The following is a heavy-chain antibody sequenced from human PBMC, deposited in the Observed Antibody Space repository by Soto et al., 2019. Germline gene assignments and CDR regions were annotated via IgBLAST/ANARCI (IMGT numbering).Heavy chain of an antibody. CDR2: IIPIFGTA. V-gene: IGHV1-69*01. Sequence: QVQLVQSGAEVKKPGSSVKVSCKASGGTFSSYAISCVRQAPGQGLDWMGGIIPIFGTANYAQKFQGRVTTTAEESTSTAHIELSSMRSDDTAVYYCARDCSGASCYFNFAFDIWNEGTMVTVSS. D-gene: IGHD2-15*01. CDR1: GGTFSSYA. CDR3: ARDCSGASCYFNFAFDI. J-gene: IGHJ3*02.